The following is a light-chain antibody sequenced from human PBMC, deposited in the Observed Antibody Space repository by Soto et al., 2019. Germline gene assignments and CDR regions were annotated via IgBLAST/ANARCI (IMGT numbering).Light chain of an antibody. J-gene: IGKJ4*01. V-gene: IGKV3-15*01. Sequence: EIVMTQCPAILSVSPGERAPLSCRASRSVSSNLAWYQQKPGQAPRLLIYAASTRATGIPVRFSGSGSGTEFTLTISSLQSEDFAVYYCQHYNSWPLTFGGGTKVDI. CDR3: QHYNSWPLT. CDR1: RSVSSN. CDR2: AAS.